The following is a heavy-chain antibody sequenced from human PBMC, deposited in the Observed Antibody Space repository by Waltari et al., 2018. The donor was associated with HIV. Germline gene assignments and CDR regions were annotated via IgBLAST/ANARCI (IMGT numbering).Heavy chain of an antibody. CDR2: FHHSGDT. CDR3: ARAVLRYFDNWFDP. V-gene: IGHV4-38-2*01. D-gene: IGHD3-9*01. CDR1: GYSISSGYY. Sequence: QVQLQESGPGLVKPSETLSLTCAVSGYSISSGYYWGWSRQPPGKGREWIGSFHHSGDTYYNPSLKSQISISLDTSKNLYSLKQSSVTAADTAVYFCARAVLRYFDNWFDPWGQGTLVTVS. J-gene: IGHJ5*02.